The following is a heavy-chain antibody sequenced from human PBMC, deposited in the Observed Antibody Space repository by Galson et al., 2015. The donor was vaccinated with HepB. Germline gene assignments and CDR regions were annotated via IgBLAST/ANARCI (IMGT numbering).Heavy chain of an antibody. CDR2: LGTSDAYT. CDR3: AKPPNDYNEYASPVGAALHI. Sequence: SLRLSCAASGFSFSSYAMSWVRQAPVKGLEWVSSLGTSDAYTYYADSVKGRFTISRDNSKNTLYLQMNSLGAEDTAIYYCAKPPNDYNEYASPVGAALHIWGQGTVVTVSS. CDR1: GFSFSSYA. J-gene: IGHJ3*02. V-gene: IGHV3-23*01. D-gene: IGHD5-24*01.